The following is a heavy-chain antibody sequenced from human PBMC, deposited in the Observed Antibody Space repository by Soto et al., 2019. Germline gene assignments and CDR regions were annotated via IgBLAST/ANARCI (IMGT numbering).Heavy chain of an antibody. CDR2: IIPMFGIG. CDR1: GGSFSNYA. V-gene: IGHV1-69*01. J-gene: IGHJ6*02. CDR3: ARAYRENYFYAMGG. Sequence: QVQLVQSGAEVKMPGSSVRVSCKASGGSFSNYAISWVRQAPGQGLEWMGGIIPMFGIGNYAEKFLDRVTITADESTSTIYLELSSLRSKDTAMSFCARAYRENYFYAMGGWGQGTT. D-gene: IGHD1-26*01.